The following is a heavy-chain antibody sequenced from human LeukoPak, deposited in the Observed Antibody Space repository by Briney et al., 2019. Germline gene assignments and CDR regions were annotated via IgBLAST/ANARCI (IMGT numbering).Heavy chain of an antibody. J-gene: IGHJ5*02. CDR1: GYTFTSYA. CDR3: ARAYYGGNPNWFDP. V-gene: IGHV7-4-1*02. CDR2: INTNTGNP. Sequence: VASVKVSCKASGYTFTSYAMNWVRQAPGQGLEWMGWINTNTGNPTYAQGFTGRFVFSLDTSVSTAYLQISSLKAEDTAVYYCARAYYGGNPNWFDPWGQGTLVTVSS. D-gene: IGHD4-23*01.